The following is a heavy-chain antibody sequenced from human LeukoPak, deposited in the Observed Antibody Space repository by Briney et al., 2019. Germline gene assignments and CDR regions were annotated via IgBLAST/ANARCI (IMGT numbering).Heavy chain of an antibody. CDR2: ISGSGGST. J-gene: IGHJ4*02. CDR1: GFTFSSYA. D-gene: IGHD3-10*01. Sequence: GGSLRLSCAASGFTFSSYAMGWVRQAPGTGLEWVSAISGSGGSTYYADSVKGRFTISRDNSKNTLYLQMNSLRAEDTAVYYCAKEVYYYGSGSYYNAIDYWGQGTLVTVSS. CDR3: AKEVYYYGSGSYYNAIDY. V-gene: IGHV3-23*01.